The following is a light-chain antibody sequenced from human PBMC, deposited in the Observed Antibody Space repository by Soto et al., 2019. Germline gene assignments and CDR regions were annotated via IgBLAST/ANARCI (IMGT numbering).Light chain of an antibody. CDR3: SSYTSSGTLVV. J-gene: IGLJ2*01. V-gene: IGLV2-14*01. CDR1: SSDVGGYNY. CDR2: DVS. Sequence: QSALTQPAAVSGSPGQSITISCTGTSSDVGGYNYVSWYQQHPGKAPKLIIYDVSNRPSGVSNRFSGSKSGSSASLTISGLHAEDGADYYCSSYTSSGTLVVFGGGTKLTVL.